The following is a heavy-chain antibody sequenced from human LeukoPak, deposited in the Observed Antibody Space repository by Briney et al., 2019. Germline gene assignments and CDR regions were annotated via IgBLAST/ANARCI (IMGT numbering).Heavy chain of an antibody. D-gene: IGHD3-3*02. CDR3: ARVSFLEWLIRD. CDR1: GGSFSGYY. Sequence: SETLSLTCAVYGGSFSGYYWSWIRQPPGKGLEWIGRIYTSGSTNYNPSLKSRVTISVDTSKNQFSLKLSPVTAADTAVYYCARVSFLEWLIRDWGQGTLVTVSS. CDR2: IYTSGST. V-gene: IGHV4-59*10. J-gene: IGHJ4*02.